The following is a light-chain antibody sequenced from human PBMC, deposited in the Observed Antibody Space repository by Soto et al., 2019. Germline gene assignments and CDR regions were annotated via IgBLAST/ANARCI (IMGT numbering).Light chain of an antibody. CDR2: TGS. CDR3: QQAARFPIT. Sequence: DIQMTQSPSYVSASVGDRVTITCRASQGIKNWLAWYQQKPGKAPNLLIYTGSSLQSGVPSRFSGSGSGTDFTLTLNSLQPEDFATYYCQQAARFPITFGQGTRLEIK. V-gene: IGKV1-12*01. CDR1: QGIKNW. J-gene: IGKJ5*01.